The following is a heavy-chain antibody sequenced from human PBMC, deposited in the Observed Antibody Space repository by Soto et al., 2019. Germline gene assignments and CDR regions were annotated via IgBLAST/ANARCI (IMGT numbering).Heavy chain of an antibody. CDR3: ARGDSNGWHFDS. CDR2: INPSGGST. D-gene: IGHD6-19*01. V-gene: IGHV1-46*01. CDR1: GYPFTTYQ. Sequence: GSVKVCFKSSGYPFTTYQTHWVRQAPGQGLEWMGTINPSGGSTSYAHRFQGRVTMTRDTSTSTVYVDLNSLRSEDTALYDCARGDSNGWHFDSWGQGTMVTVSS. J-gene: IGHJ4*02.